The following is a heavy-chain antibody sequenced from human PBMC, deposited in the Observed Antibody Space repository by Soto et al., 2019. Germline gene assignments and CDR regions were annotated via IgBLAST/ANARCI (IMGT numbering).Heavy chain of an antibody. J-gene: IGHJ4*02. Sequence: GGSLRLSCAASGFTFSIYGMHWVRQAPGKGLEWVAVIWYDGSNKYYIDSVKGRFTISRDNSKNTLYLQMNGLRAEDTAVYFCARDIAAAPTRAAYFDYWGQGTLVTVSS. CDR3: ARDIAAAPTRAAYFDY. V-gene: IGHV3-33*01. CDR1: GFTFSIYG. D-gene: IGHD6-13*01. CDR2: IWYDGSNK.